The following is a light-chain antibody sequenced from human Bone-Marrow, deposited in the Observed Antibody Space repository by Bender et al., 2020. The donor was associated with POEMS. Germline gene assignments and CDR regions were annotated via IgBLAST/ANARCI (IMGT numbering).Light chain of an antibody. J-gene: IGLJ3*02. CDR2: DHS. Sequence: QSVLTQPPSVSGAPGQRVTISCSGSSSNIGAGYGVHWYQQFPGTAPKLLIYDHSNRPSGVPDRISGSTSGTSASLAITGLQAEDEADYYCQSYDSSLRGFWVFGGGTKLTVL. CDR3: QSYDSSLRGFWV. CDR1: SSNIGAGYG. V-gene: IGLV1-40*01.